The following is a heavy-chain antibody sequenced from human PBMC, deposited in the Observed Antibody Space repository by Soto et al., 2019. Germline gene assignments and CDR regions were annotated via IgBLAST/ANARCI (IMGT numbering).Heavy chain of an antibody. CDR1: GFTFSSYA. D-gene: IGHD3-22*01. CDR3: ARTYYYDSSGYYAADYYYYGMDG. CDR2: ISYDGSNK. V-gene: IGHV3-30-3*01. J-gene: IGHJ6*01. Sequence: QVQLVESGGGVVQPGRSLRLSCAASGFTFSSYAMHWVRQAPGKGLEWVAVISYDGSNKYYADSVKGRFTISRDNSKNTLYLQMNSLRAEDTAVYYCARTYYYDSSGYYAADYYYYGMDGW.